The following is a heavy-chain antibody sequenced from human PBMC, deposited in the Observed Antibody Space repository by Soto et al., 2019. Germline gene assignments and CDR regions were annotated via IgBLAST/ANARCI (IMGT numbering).Heavy chain of an antibody. CDR2: IWNDGSNN. V-gene: IGHV3-33*01. J-gene: IGHJ6*02. Sequence: QVQLVESGGGVVQPGRSLRLSCAASGFTFNNYGMHWVRQAPGKGLEWLAVIWNDGSNNYYGNSVKGRFTISRDNSKNTLYLQMSSLRAEDTAVYYCARRQIPPPTRGAANARGGMDVWGQGTTVTVSS. CDR1: GFTFNNYG. CDR3: ARRQIPPPTRGAANARGGMDV. D-gene: IGHD6-13*01.